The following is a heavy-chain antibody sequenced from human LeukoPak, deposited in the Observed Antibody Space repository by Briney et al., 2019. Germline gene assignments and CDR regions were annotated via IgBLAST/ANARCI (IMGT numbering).Heavy chain of an antibody. V-gene: IGHV1-2*06. CDR1: GYTFTGYH. Sequence: ASVKVSCKASGYTFTGYHMHWVRQAPGQGLEWMGQINPNSGGTNFAQKFQGRVTMTRDTSISTAYTELNRLKSDDTAVYYCARELFRYDSSGYYSNNWFDPWGQGTLVIVSS. D-gene: IGHD3-22*01. CDR3: ARELFRYDSSGYYSNNWFDP. J-gene: IGHJ5*02. CDR2: INPNSGGT.